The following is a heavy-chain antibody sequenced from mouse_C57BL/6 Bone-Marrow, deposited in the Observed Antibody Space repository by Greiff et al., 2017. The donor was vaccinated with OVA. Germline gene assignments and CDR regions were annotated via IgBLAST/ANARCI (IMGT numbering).Heavy chain of an antibody. CDR1: GFTFSNYW. V-gene: IGHV6-3*01. CDR2: IRLKSDNYAT. CDR3: TETTVVAPRFAY. D-gene: IGHD1-1*01. J-gene: IGHJ3*01. Sequence: EVKLMESGGGLVQPGGSMKLSCVASGFTFSNYWMNWVRQSPEKGLEWVAQIRLKSDNYATHYAESVKGRFTISRDDSKSSVYLQMNNLRADETGIYYGTETTVVAPRFAYWGQGTLVTVSA.